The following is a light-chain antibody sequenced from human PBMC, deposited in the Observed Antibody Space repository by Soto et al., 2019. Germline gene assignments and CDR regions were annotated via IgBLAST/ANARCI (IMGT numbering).Light chain of an antibody. J-gene: IGLJ3*02. V-gene: IGLV2-14*01. CDR3: SSVTTTTWV. Sequence: QSALTQPASVSGSPGQSITISCTGTSSDVGGYNYVSWYQQHPGKAPKLMIFEVSYRPSGVSNRFSGSKSGNTASLTISGLQAEDEADYYCSSVTTTTWVFGGGTKVTVL. CDR1: SSDVGGYNY. CDR2: EVS.